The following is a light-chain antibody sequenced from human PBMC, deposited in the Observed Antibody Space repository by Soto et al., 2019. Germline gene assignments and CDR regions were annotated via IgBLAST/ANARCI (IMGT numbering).Light chain of an antibody. CDR1: SSDVGAYKY. J-gene: IGLJ3*02. CDR2: EVT. CDR3: TSYVGNDIWV. V-gene: IGLV2-8*01. Sequence: QSALTQPPSASGSPGQSVTISCTGTSSDVGAYKYVSWYQQYPGKAPKLMIYEVTKRPSGVPDRFSGKSGNTASLTVSGLQAEDEADYYCTSYVGNDIWVFGGGTKLTVL.